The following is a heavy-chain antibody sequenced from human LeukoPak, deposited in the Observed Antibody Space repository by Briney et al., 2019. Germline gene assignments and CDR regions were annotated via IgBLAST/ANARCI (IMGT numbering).Heavy chain of an antibody. J-gene: IGHJ4*02. CDR2: INPNSGGT. D-gene: IGHD5-18*01. V-gene: IGHV1-2*06. Sequence: ASVKVSCKASGYTFTAYYMHWVRQAPGQGLEWMGRINPNSGGTNYAQKFQGRVTMTRDTSISTAYMELSRLRSDDTAVYYCARFPRGYSYGFDYWGQGTLVTVSS. CDR3: ARFPRGYSYGFDY. CDR1: GYTFTAYY.